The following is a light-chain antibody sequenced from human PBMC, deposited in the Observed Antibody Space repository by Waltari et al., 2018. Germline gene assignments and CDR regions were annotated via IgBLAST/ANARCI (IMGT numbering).Light chain of an antibody. CDR3: QQYNNWPRMYT. J-gene: IGKJ2*01. Sequence: IVITQSPATLSVSQGDRATLSCTASQSVSSNLAWYQQKPGQAPMLPIYGASTRATGIPARFSGSGSGTEFTLTISSMQSEDFAVYYCQQYNNWPRMYTFGQGTKLEIK. CDR2: GAS. CDR1: QSVSSN. V-gene: IGKV3-15*01.